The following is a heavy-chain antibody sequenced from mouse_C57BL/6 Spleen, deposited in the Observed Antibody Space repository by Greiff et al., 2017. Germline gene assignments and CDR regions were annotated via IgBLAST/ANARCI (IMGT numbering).Heavy chain of an antibody. CDR2: IDPSDSET. J-gene: IGHJ3*01. D-gene: IGHD2-4*01. CDR1: GYTFTSYW. CDR3: ALYYDYGTY. V-gene: IGHV1-52*01. Sequence: QVQLKQPGAELVRPGSSVKLSCKASGYTFTSYWMHWVKQRPIQGLEWIGNIDPSDSETHYNQKFKDKATLTVDKSSSTAYMQLSSLTSEDSAVYYCALYYDYGTYWGQGTLVTVSA.